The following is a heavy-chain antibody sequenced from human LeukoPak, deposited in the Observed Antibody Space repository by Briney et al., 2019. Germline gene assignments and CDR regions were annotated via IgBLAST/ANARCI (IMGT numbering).Heavy chain of an antibody. Sequence: GGSLRLSCAASGFTVSSNYMSWVRQAPGKGLEWVSVIYSGGSTYYADSVKGRFTISRDNSKNTLYLQMNSLRAEDTAVYYCRLAAAGLYCYYGMDVWGQGTTVTVSS. J-gene: IGHJ6*02. CDR1: GFTVSSNY. D-gene: IGHD6-13*01. CDR2: IYSGGST. CDR3: RLAAAGLYCYYGMDV. V-gene: IGHV3-53*01.